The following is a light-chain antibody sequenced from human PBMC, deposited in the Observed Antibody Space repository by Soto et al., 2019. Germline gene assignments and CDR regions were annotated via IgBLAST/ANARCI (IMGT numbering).Light chain of an antibody. Sequence: DIQMTQSPSTLSGSVGDRVTITCRASQTISSWLAWYQQKPGKAPKLLIYKASTLKSGVPSRFSGSGSGTEFTLTISSLQPDDFATYYGQYYNSYSEAFGQGTKLDIK. CDR1: QTISSW. J-gene: IGKJ1*01. CDR3: QYYNSYSEA. V-gene: IGKV1-5*03. CDR2: KAS.